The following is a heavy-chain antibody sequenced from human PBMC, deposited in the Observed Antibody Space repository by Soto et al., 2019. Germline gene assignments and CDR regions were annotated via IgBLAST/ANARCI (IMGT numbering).Heavy chain of an antibody. J-gene: IGHJ5*02. V-gene: IGHV4-59*01. Sequence: SETLSLTCTVSGGSISSYYWSWIRQPPGKGLEWIGYIYYSGSTNYNPSLKSRVTISVDTSKNQFSLKLSSVTAADTAVYYCAREFGELYFHWFDPWGQGTLVTVSS. CDR1: GGSISSYY. CDR3: AREFGELYFHWFDP. D-gene: IGHD3-10*01. CDR2: IYYSGST.